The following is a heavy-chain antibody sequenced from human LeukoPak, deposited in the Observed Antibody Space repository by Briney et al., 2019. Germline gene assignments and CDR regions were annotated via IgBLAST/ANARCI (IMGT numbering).Heavy chain of an antibody. V-gene: IGHV4-38-2*02. D-gene: IGHD3-22*01. CDR2: IYHSGST. CDR1: GFSISSGYY. Sequence: PSETLSLTCSVSGFSISSGYYWGWIRQPPGKGLEWIGSIYHSGSTYYNPSLKSRVTISVDTSKNQFSLKLSSVTAADTAVYYCARDRRYYYDSSGLAFDIWGQGTMVTVSS. J-gene: IGHJ3*02. CDR3: ARDRRYYYDSSGLAFDI.